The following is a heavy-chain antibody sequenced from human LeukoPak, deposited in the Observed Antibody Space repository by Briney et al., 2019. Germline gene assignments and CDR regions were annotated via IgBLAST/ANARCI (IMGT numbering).Heavy chain of an antibody. CDR2: IYYTGTT. CDR1: GGSLSGDY. Sequence: SETLSLTCTVSGGSLSGDYWNWIRQPPGKGLEWIGYIYYTGTTDYSPSLKSRVTISLDMSKNQFSLKLRSVTAADTAVYYCARTNAFGNRGQGTMVTDSS. CDR3: ARTNAFGN. V-gene: IGHV4-59*01. J-gene: IGHJ3*02.